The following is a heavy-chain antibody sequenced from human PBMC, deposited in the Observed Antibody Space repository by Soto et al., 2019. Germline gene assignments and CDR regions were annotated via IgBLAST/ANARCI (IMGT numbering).Heavy chain of an antibody. CDR1: GVTFSSYG. J-gene: IGHJ6*02. CDR3: ARKGYCSGGSCYSNYYYGMDV. V-gene: IGHV3-33*01. Sequence: PGGSLRLSCAASGVTFSSYGMHWVRQATGKGLEWVAVIWYDGSNKYYADSVKGRFTTSRDNSKNTLYLQMNSLRAEDTAVYYCARKGYCSGGSCYSNYYYGMDVWGQGTTVTVSS. CDR2: IWYDGSNK. D-gene: IGHD2-15*01.